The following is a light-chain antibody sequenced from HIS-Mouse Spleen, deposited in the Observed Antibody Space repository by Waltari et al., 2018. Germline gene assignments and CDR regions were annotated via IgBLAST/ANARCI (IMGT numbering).Light chain of an antibody. CDR1: SSAVGGYYY. CDR3: SSYTSSSTWV. J-gene: IGLJ3*02. CDR2: DVS. Sequence: SALTQPASVSGSPGQSITISCTGTSSAVGGYYYVPWYQQHPGKAPKLMIYDVSNRPSGVSNRFSGSKSGNTASLTISGLQAEDEADYYCSSYTSSSTWVFGGGTKLTVL. V-gene: IGLV2-14*03.